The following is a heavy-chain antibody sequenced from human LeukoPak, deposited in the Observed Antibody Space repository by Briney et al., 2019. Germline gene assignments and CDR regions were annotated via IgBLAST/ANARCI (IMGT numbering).Heavy chain of an antibody. CDR2: IYHSGST. D-gene: IGHD1-26*01. V-gene: IGHV4-38-2*02. CDR3: ARIKWEPDPADPWRDAFDI. J-gene: IGHJ3*02. Sequence: SETLSLTCTVSGYSISSGYYWGWIRQPPGKGLEWIGSIYHSGSTYYNPSLKSRVTISVDTSKNQFSLKLSSVTAADTAVYYCARIKWEPDPADPWRDAFDIWGQGTMVTVSS. CDR1: GYSISSGYY.